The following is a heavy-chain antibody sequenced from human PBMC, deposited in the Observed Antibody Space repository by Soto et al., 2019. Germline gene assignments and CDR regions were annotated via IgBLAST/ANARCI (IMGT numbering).Heavy chain of an antibody. J-gene: IGHJ4*02. Sequence: QVQLVQSGAEVKKPGASVKVSCKASGYTFTNFGISWVRQAPGQGLGWMGWISAYNGKTNYAQNSXGRVTWTTDTSTSAADMELRSRRSDDRAVYCCARGGTPSDYWGQGTLVTVSS. D-gene: IGHD3-16*01. CDR1: GYTFTNFG. CDR2: ISAYNGKT. V-gene: IGHV1-18*01. CDR3: ARGGTPSDY.